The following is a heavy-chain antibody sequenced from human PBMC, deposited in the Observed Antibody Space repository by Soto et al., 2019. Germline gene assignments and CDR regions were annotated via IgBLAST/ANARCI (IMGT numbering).Heavy chain of an antibody. CDR2: IYYRGST. D-gene: IGHD1-26*01. J-gene: IGHJ6*02. V-gene: IGHV4-59*11. CDR1: GGSISSHY. CDR3: ARDGREASGMDV. Sequence: PSETLSLTCTVSGGSISSHYWSWVRQAPGKGLEWIGHIYYRGSTTYNPSLRSRSTISVDTSNNQFCLKLNSVTTADTAVYYCARDGREASGMDVWGQGTKVTVSS.